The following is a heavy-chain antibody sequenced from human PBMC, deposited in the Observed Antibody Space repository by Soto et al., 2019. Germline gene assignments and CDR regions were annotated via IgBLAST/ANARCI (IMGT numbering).Heavy chain of an antibody. D-gene: IGHD3-10*01. CDR3: ARASYGSGNYYAPYYFYDMDV. CDR2: IYYSGNT. J-gene: IGHJ6*02. Sequence: SETLSLTCDVSGASISSYYWSWIRQPPGKGLEWIGYIYYSGNTNYNPSLKSRVTMSVDTSKNQFSLNLTSVTAADTAVYFCARASYGSGNYYAPYYFYDMDVWGHGTKVTVSS. CDR1: GASISSYY. V-gene: IGHV4-59*01.